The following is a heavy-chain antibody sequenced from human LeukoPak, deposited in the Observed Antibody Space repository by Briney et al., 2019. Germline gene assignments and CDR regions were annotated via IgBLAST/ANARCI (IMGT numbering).Heavy chain of an antibody. J-gene: IGHJ4*02. Sequence: VASVKVSCKASGYTFTSYGISWVRQAPGQGLEWMGWISAYNGNTNYAQKLQGRVTMTTDTSTSTAYMELRSLRSDDTAVYYCARDMGRVVGRYYYDSSGLQSNDYWGQGTLVTVSS. CDR1: GYTFTSYG. V-gene: IGHV1-18*01. CDR3: ARDMGRVVGRYYYDSSGLQSNDY. D-gene: IGHD3-22*01. CDR2: ISAYNGNT.